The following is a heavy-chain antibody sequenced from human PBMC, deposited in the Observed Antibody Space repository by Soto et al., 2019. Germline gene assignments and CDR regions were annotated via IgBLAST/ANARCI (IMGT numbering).Heavy chain of an antibody. CDR1: GGSLSGYY. Sequence: SENLSPPCAVSGGSLSGYYWSRVRPPPGKGVDWIGEINHSGSTNYNPSLKSRVTISVDTSKNQFSLKLSSVTAADTAVYYCARGREDIVVVVAATTALFAYWGQGTLVTVSS. J-gene: IGHJ4*02. V-gene: IGHV4-34*01. CDR3: ARGREDIVVVVAATTALFAY. CDR2: INHSGST. D-gene: IGHD2-15*01.